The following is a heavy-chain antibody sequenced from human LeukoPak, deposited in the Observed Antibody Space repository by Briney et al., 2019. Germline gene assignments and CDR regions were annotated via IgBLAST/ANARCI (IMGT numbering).Heavy chain of an antibody. J-gene: IGHJ6*02. CDR3: ARWGCSGGGCYYYFYYGMDV. D-gene: IGHD2-15*01. Sequence: PSETLSLTCTVSGDSISSSTYHWGWIRQPPGKGLEWIATMSYSGSTYYNPSLKGRVTMSVDTSKNQFSLKVNSVTAADTAVNYCARWGCSGGGCYYYFYYGMDVWGQGTTVTVSS. CDR1: GDSISSSTYH. CDR2: MSYSGST. V-gene: IGHV4-39*01.